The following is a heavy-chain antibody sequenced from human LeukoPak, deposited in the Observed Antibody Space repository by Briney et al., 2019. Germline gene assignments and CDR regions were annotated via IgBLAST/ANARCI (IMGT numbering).Heavy chain of an antibody. CDR1: GGSFSGYY. CDR3: ARVGDYYDSSGYWSYFDY. D-gene: IGHD3-22*01. CDR2: INHSGST. Sequence: SETLSLTCAVYGGSFSGYYWSWIRQPPGKGLEWIGEINHSGSTNYNPSLKSRVTISVDTSKNQFSLKLSSVTAADTAVYYCARVGDYYDSSGYWSYFDYWGQGTLVTASS. J-gene: IGHJ4*02. V-gene: IGHV4-34*01.